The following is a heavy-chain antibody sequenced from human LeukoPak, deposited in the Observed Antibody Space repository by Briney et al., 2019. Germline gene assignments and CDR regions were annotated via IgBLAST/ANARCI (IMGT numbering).Heavy chain of an antibody. D-gene: IGHD3-10*01. Sequence: QRGGPLRLSCAASGFTFSTYSMNWVRQAPGKGREWVSYICSSSSTIYYADSVKGRFTISRDNAKNSLYLQMNSLRAGDTAVYYCARIGSTMVRGAFDYWGQGTLVTVSS. CDR2: ICSSSSTI. CDR3: ARIGSTMVRGAFDY. V-gene: IGHV3-48*01. J-gene: IGHJ4*02. CDR1: GFTFSTYS.